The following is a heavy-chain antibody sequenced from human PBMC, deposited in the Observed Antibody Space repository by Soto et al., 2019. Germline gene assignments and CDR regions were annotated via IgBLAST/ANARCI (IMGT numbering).Heavy chain of an antibody. Sequence: LSLTCAVYGGSFSGYYWSWIRQPPGKGLEWIGEINHSGVTNYKPSLKRRVTISVDTSKNQFSLQLKSVTAADTALYYCARFSGSYYYAMDVWGQGSTVTVSS. J-gene: IGHJ6*02. V-gene: IGHV4-34*01. CDR3: ARFSGSYYYAMDV. CDR1: GGSFSGYY. CDR2: INHSGVT. D-gene: IGHD6-19*01.